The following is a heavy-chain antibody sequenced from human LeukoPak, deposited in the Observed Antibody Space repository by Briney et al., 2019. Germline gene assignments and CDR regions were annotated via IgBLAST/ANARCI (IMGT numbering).Heavy chain of an antibody. V-gene: IGHV4-34*01. CDR2: INHSGST. Sequence: SETLSLTCAVYGGSFSGYYRSWIRQPPGKGLEWIGEINHSGSTNYNPSLKSRVTISVDTSKNQFSLKLSSVTPEDTAVYYCARGDYGSGSYCAFDIWGQGAMVTVSS. CDR1: GGSFSGYY. CDR3: ARGDYGSGSYCAFDI. D-gene: IGHD3-10*01. J-gene: IGHJ3*02.